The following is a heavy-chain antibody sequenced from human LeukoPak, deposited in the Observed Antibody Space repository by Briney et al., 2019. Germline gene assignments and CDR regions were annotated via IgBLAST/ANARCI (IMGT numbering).Heavy chain of an antibody. CDR3: ARDEKIVVVPAAYYDFWSGFEYAFDI. CDR2: ISSSSSTI. Sequence: GGSLRLSCAASGFTFSSYSMNWVRQAPGKGLEWVSYISSSSSTIYYADSGKGRFTISRDNAKNSLYLQMNSLRAEDTAVYYCARDEKIVVVPAAYYDFWSGFEYAFDIWGQGTMVTVSS. D-gene: IGHD3-3*01. V-gene: IGHV3-48*01. J-gene: IGHJ3*02. CDR1: GFTFSSYS.